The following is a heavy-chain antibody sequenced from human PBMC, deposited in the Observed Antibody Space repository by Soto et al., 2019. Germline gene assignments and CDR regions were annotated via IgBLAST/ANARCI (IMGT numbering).Heavy chain of an antibody. J-gene: IGHJ6*02. V-gene: IGHV3-74*01. Sequence: GGSLRLSCVGSGFTFSNYWMHWVRQAPGKGLEWVSRVKSDGSSTSYADSVKGRFTISRDNAKNSLYLQMNSLRAEDTAVYYCARGPSSSWYYYGMDVWGQGTTVTVSS. D-gene: IGHD6-13*01. CDR2: VKSDGSST. CDR1: GFTFSNYW. CDR3: ARGPSSSWYYYGMDV.